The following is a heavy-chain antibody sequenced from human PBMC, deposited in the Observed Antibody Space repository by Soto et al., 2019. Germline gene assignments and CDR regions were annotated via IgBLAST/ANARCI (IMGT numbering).Heavy chain of an antibody. J-gene: IGHJ4*02. CDR2: ISVSGDRT. V-gene: IGHV3-23*01. CDR3: AKDGDSITRNKPLDY. D-gene: IGHD2-2*01. CDR1: GFTFSSYA. Sequence: QPWGSLRLSCAASGFTFSSYAICFCRHSPFKGLEWVSSISVSGDRTFYADSVKGRFTISRDNSRNTLHLQMNSLRAEDTAVYYCAKDGDSITRNKPLDYWGQGTLVTVSS.